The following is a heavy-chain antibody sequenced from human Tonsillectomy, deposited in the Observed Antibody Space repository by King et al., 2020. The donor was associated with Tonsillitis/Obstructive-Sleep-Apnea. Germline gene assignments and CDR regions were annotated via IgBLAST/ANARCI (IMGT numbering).Heavy chain of an antibody. CDR2: IYYMWST. J-gene: IGHJ6*03. Sequence: LQLQESGPGLVKPSETLSLTCTVSGGSISSSSYYWGWIRQPPGKGLEWIGSIYYMWSTYYNPSLKSRVTISVDTPKNQFSLKLSSVTAADTAVYFCARRQADYDFWKTYYYYYMDVWGKGTTVTVSS. D-gene: IGHD3-3*01. CDR3: ARRQADYDFWKTYYYYYMDV. CDR1: GGSISSSSYY. V-gene: IGHV4-39*01.